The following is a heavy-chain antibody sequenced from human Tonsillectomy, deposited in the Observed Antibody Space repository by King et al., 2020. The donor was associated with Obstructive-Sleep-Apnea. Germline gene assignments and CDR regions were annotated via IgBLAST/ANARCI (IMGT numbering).Heavy chain of an antibody. CDR3: ERSTVFGLLIYYGMDV. V-gene: IGHV3-74*01. CDR2: IDSDGSST. Sequence: VQLVESGGGLVQPGGSLRRSCAASGFTFYSYWMHWVRQAPGKGLVGVSRIDSDGSSTNYAASRKGRLTISRDNATNTLYVQMNSLRAEDTAVYYCERSTVFGLLIYYGMDVWGQGTTVTVSS. CDR1: GFTFYSYW. J-gene: IGHJ6*02. D-gene: IGHD3/OR15-3a*01.